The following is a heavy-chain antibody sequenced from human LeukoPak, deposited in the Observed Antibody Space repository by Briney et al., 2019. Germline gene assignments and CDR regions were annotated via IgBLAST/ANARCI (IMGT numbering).Heavy chain of an antibody. CDR2: IYYSGST. Sequence: PSETLSLTCTVSGGSISSGGYFWRWIRQHPGRGLEWIGYIYYSGSTYYNPALKSRVTLSVDTSKTHFSLKLSSVTAADTAVYCCARARRDSSGSEVDIWGQGTMVTVSS. CDR3: ARARRDSSGSEVDI. CDR1: GGSISSGGYF. D-gene: IGHD6-19*01. V-gene: IGHV4-31*03. J-gene: IGHJ3*02.